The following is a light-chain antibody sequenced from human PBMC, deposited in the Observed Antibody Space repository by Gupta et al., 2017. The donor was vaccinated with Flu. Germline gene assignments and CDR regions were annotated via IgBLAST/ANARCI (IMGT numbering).Light chain of an antibody. Sequence: SITISCTGTSSDVGGYDVVAWYQQHPGKAPKVVICEVTWRPSGVSNRFSGSKSGSTASLTISGLQAEDEADYYCSSYTTDNTWVFGGGTKVTVL. CDR3: SSYTTDNTWV. CDR2: EVT. V-gene: IGLV2-14*01. CDR1: SSDVGGYDV. J-gene: IGLJ3*02.